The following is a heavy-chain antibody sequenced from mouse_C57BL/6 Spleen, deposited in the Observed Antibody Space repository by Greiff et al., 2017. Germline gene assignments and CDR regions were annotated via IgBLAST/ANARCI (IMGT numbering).Heavy chain of an antibody. D-gene: IGHD2-5*01. V-gene: IGHV2-2*01. CDR2: IWSGGST. Sequence: QVQLKESGPGLVQPSQSLSITCTVSGFSLTSYGVHWVRQSPGKGLEWLGVIWSGGSTDYNAAFISRLSISKDNSKSQVFFKMNSLQADDTAIYYCAREGMDSNHFDYWGQGTTLTVSS. J-gene: IGHJ2*01. CDR1: GFSLTSYG. CDR3: AREGMDSNHFDY.